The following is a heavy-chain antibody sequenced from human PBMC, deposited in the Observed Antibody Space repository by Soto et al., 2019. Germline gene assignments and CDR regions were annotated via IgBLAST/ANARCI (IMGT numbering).Heavy chain of an antibody. Sequence: EVQLLESGGGLVQPGGSLGLSCAASGFTFSTYTMSWVRQAPGKGMECVSAISGTGGSSSYTDSVKGRFTISRDNSKNTLSLQMDSLRAEDTARYYCAKRAVAGRNWYFDLWGRGTLVTVSS. V-gene: IGHV3-23*01. D-gene: IGHD6-19*01. CDR3: AKRAVAGRNWYFDL. CDR2: ISGTGGSS. CDR1: GFTFSTYT. J-gene: IGHJ2*01.